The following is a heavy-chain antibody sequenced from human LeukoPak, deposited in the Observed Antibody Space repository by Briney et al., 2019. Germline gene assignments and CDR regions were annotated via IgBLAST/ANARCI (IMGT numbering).Heavy chain of an antibody. CDR1: GFTFSSYG. V-gene: IGHV3-23*01. CDR2: ISGSGGST. Sequence: GGSLRLSCAASGFTFSSYGMSWVRQAPGKGLEWVSAISGSGGSTYYADSVKGRFTISRDNSKNTLYLQMNSLRAEDTAVYYCARTTPYYYDSSGYYGYWGQGTLVTVSS. D-gene: IGHD3-22*01. J-gene: IGHJ4*02. CDR3: ARTTPYYYDSSGYYGY.